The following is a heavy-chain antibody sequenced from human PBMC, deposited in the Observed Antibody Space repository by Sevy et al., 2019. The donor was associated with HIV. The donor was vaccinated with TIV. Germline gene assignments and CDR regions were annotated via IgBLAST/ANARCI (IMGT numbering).Heavy chain of an antibody. Sequence: GGSLRLSCAASGFAFRSYGMHWVRQAPGKGLEWVAVIWYDGSNKYYADSVKGRFTISRDNSKNTLYLQMNSLRAKDTAVYYCVRGGVDTAMVLPFDFWGQGTLVTVSS. D-gene: IGHD5-18*01. CDR3: VRGGVDTAMVLPFDF. V-gene: IGHV3-33*01. CDR1: GFAFRSYG. CDR2: IWYDGSNK. J-gene: IGHJ5*01.